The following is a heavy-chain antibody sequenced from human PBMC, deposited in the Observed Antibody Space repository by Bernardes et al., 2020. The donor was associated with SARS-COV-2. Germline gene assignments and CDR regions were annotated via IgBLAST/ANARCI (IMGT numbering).Heavy chain of an antibody. J-gene: IGHJ4*01. V-gene: IGHV3-9*01. D-gene: IGHD6-19*01. Sequence: SLSLSCAASGFTFNDFAMHWVRHSPGKGLEWVSGISWNSGSIDYAASVKGRFTISRDNAKNSLYLQMNSLRSDDTALSYCAKNYETGSLGIAVEGYFGYQVQGTLVTVYS. CDR2: ISWNSGSI. CDR1: GFTFNDFA. CDR3: AKNYETGSLGIAVEGYFGY.